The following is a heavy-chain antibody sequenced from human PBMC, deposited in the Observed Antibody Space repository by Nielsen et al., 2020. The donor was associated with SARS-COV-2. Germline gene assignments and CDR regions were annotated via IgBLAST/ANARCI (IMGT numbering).Heavy chain of an antibody. CDR2: INPSGGST. CDR3: ATGPGQLVLGWFDP. D-gene: IGHD6-13*01. J-gene: IGHJ5*02. Sequence: ASVKVSCKASGYTFTTYYMHWVRQAPGQGLEWMGMINPSGGSTRYAQKFQGRVTMTEDTSTDTAYMELSSLRSEDTAVYYCATGPGQLVLGWFDPWGQGTLVTVSS. V-gene: IGHV1-46*01. CDR1: GYTFTTYY.